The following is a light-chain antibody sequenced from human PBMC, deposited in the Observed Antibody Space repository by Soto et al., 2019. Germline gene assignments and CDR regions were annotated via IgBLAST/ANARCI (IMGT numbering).Light chain of an antibody. Sequence: QSALTQPASVSGSPGQSITISCTGTSSDVGSYKFVSWYQQHPGKAPKLMIYEGSKRPSGVSNRFSGSKSGITASLTISGLQAEDEADYYCCSYAGSSTLVFGGGTQLTVL. V-gene: IGLV2-23*01. CDR1: SSDVGSYKF. CDR2: EGS. CDR3: CSYAGSSTLV. J-gene: IGLJ2*01.